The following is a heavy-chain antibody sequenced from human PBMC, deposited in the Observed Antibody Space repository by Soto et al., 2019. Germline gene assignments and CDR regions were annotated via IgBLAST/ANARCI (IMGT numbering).Heavy chain of an antibody. CDR2: ISYGGSNK. D-gene: IGHD5-18*01. V-gene: IGHV3-30*18. J-gene: IGHJ6*02. CDR3: AKDLEDTAMATDYGMDV. Sequence: GGSLRLSCAASGFTFSSYGMHWVRQAPGKGLEWEAVISYGGSNKYYADSVKGRFTISRDNSKNTLYLQMNSLRAEDTAVYYCAKDLEDTAMATDYGMDVWGQGTTVTVSS. CDR1: GFTFSSYG.